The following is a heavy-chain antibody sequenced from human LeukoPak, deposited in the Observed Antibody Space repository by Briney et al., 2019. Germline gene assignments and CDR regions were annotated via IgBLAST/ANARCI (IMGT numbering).Heavy chain of an antibody. V-gene: IGHV3-21*04. J-gene: IGHJ3*02. CDR3: AKAYGYSYGWAAFDI. D-gene: IGHD5-18*01. Sequence: GGSLRLSCAASGFTFSNYSMNWVRQAPGKGLEWVSSISSSSSYIYYADSVKGRFTISRDNAKNSLYLQMNSLRAEDTAVYYCAKAYGYSYGWAAFDIWGQGTMVTVSS. CDR2: ISSSSSYI. CDR1: GFTFSNYS.